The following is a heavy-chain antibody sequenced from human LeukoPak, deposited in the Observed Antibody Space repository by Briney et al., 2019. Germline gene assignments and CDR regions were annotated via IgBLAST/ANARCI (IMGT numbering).Heavy chain of an antibody. J-gene: IGHJ4*02. CDR1: SGSISGYS. D-gene: IGHD3-10*01. CDR2: IGHTGST. V-gene: IGHV4-59*08. Sequence: SETLSLTCTVSSGSISGYSWSWIRQPPGKGLEWLGYIGHTGSTNYNPSLRSRITISGDTSKNQFSLKLSSVTAADTAVYFCARHYGSGTYPLDYWGQGTLVTVSS. CDR3: ARHYGSGTYPLDY.